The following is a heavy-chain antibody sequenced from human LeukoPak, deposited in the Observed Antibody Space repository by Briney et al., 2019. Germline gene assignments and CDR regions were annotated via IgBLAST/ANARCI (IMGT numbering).Heavy chain of an antibody. CDR1: GGSISSYY. Sequence: SETLSLTCTVSGGSISSYYWSWIRQPPGKGLEWIGYIYYSGSTNYNPSLKSRVTISVDTSKNQFSLKLSSVTAADTAVYYCARGRLRNYYYYYGMDVWGQGTTVTVSS. J-gene: IGHJ6*02. CDR2: IYYSGST. V-gene: IGHV4-59*01. CDR3: ARGRLRNYYYYYGMDV. D-gene: IGHD6-6*01.